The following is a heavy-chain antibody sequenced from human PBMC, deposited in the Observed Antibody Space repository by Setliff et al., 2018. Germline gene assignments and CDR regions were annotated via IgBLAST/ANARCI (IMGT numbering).Heavy chain of an antibody. Sequence: GSLRLSCAASGFTFSSYNMIWVRQAPGKGLEWVSSISDSSFHIYYSDSVKGRFTISRDNAKNTLYLQMNSLRAEDTAVYFCAREWQVGSGWVDTVDIWGQGTMVTVSS. CDR2: ISDSSFHI. CDR1: GFTFSSYN. V-gene: IGHV3-21*01. J-gene: IGHJ3*02. CDR3: AREWQVGSGWVDTVDI. D-gene: IGHD1-26*01.